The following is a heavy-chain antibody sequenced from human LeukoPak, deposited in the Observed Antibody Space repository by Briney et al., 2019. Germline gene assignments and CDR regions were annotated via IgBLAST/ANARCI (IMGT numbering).Heavy chain of an antibody. D-gene: IGHD3-10*01. CDR2: IYYSGST. V-gene: IGHV4-39*01. CDR3: AKGRITMVRGVPAFDY. J-gene: IGHJ4*02. Sequence: SETLSLTCTVSGGSISSSSYYWGWIRQPPGKGLEGFGRIYYSGSTYYNPSLKRRVTISVDTSKNQFSLKLSSVTAADTAVYYCAKGRITMVRGVPAFDYWGQGTLVTVSS. CDR1: GGSISSSSYY.